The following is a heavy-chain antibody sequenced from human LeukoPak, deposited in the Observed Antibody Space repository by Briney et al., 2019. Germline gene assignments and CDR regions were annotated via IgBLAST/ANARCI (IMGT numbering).Heavy chain of an antibody. CDR1: GGSISSYD. CDR2: IYYSGST. CDR3: ASGKQWLRSFDI. D-gene: IGHD6-19*01. V-gene: IGHV4-59*01. Sequence: SETLSLTCTVSGGSISSYDWSWIRQPPGKGLEWIGYIYYSGSTNYNPSLKSRVTISVDTSKNQFSLKLSSVTAADTAVYYCASGKQWLRSFDIWGQGTMVAVSS. J-gene: IGHJ3*02.